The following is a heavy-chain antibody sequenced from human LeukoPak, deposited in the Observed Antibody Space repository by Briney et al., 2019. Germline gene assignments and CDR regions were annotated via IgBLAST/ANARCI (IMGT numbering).Heavy chain of an antibody. V-gene: IGHV1-18*04. Sequence: ASVKVSCKASGYTFTDYYIHWVRQAPGQGLEWMGWISAYNGNTNYAQKLQGRVTMTTDTSSTTVYMELTRLRSDDTAVYYCARPLGSLKEYWWFDPWGQGTLVTVSS. CDR3: ARPLGSLKEYWWFDP. CDR1: GYTFTDYY. D-gene: IGHD2/OR15-2a*01. J-gene: IGHJ5*02. CDR2: ISAYNGNT.